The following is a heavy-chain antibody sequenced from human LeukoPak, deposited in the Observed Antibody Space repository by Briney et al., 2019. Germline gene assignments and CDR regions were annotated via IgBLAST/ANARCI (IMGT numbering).Heavy chain of an antibody. CDR2: IHHSGNT. CDR3: ARHLDEYGSGSYEY. D-gene: IGHD3-10*01. V-gene: IGHV4-31*03. Sequence: SQTLSLTCTVSGGSISSGGHYWSWIRQHPEKGLEWIGYIHHSGNTYYNPSLKSRVTISIDTSKNQFSLKLSSVTAADTAVYYCARHLDEYGSGSYEYWGRGTLVTVSS. CDR1: GGSISSGGHY. J-gene: IGHJ4*02.